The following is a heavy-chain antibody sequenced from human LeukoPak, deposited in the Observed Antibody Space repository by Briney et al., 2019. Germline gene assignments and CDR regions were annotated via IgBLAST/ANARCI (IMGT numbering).Heavy chain of an antibody. D-gene: IGHD3-16*02. V-gene: IGHV3-11*01. J-gene: IGHJ4*02. CDR3: ARSLYDYVWGSYRFFDY. CDR2: ISSSGSTI. CDR1: GFTFSDYY. Sequence: ASGFTFSDYYMSWIRQAPGQGLEWASYISSSGSTIYYADSVKGRFTISRDNAKNSLYLQMNSLRAEDTAVYYCARSLYDYVWGSYRFFDYWGQGTLVTVSS.